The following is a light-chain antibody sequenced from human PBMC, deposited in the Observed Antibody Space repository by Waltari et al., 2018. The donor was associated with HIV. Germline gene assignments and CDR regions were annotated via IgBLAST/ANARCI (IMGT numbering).Light chain of an antibody. J-gene: IGLJ2*01. V-gene: IGLV1-44*01. CDR3: ASWDNNLDGRV. CDR1: SSNIGNNP. Sequence: QSVLTQPPSASGSPGQRVTISCSGSSSNIGNNPTTWYQQLPGTAPKLLVDSDHQRPAGGPDRFSGSKSGTSASLAISGLQSEDEGDYYCASWDNNLDGRVFGGRTKLTVL. CDR2: SDH.